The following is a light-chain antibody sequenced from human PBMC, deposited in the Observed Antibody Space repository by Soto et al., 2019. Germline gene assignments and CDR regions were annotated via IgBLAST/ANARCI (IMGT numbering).Light chain of an antibody. Sequence: QSVLTQPPSVSAAPGQKVTISCSGSSSNIGSNYVSWYQQLPGTAPKLLIYENNKRPSGIPDRFSGSKSGTSATLGITGRQNGDEDDYYCRTWACRLSGVFGGVTKLTVL. V-gene: IGLV1-51*02. CDR1: SSNIGSNY. J-gene: IGLJ3*02. CDR2: ENN. CDR3: RTWACRLSGV.